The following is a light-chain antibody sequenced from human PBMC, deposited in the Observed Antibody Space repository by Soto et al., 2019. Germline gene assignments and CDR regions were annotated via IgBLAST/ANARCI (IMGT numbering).Light chain of an antibody. CDR2: AAS. Sequence: DIQLTQSPSFLSASVGDRVTITCRASQGISSHLAWYQQIPGKGPKLLIYAASTLQSGVPSRFSGSGSGTEFTLAISSLQPEDFETYYCQQVNVYPHTFGQGTKLEIK. CDR3: QQVNVYPHT. J-gene: IGKJ2*01. V-gene: IGKV1-9*01. CDR1: QGISSH.